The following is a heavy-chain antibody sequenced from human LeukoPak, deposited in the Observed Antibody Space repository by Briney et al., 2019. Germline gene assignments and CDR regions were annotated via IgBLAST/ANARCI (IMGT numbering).Heavy chain of an antibody. J-gene: IGHJ4*02. CDR3: ARDPATPHDY. Sequence: GGSLRLSCAASGFTFSSSAMSWVRQAPGKGLEWVSAISNNGGYTYYADSVQGRFTISRDNSKSTLCLQMNSLRAEDTAVYYCARDPATPHDYWGQGTLVTVSS. V-gene: IGHV3-23*01. D-gene: IGHD5-12*01. CDR2: ISNNGGYT. CDR1: GFTFSSSA.